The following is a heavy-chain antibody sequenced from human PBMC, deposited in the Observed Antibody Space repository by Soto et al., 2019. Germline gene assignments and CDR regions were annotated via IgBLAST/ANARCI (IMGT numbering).Heavy chain of an antibody. CDR1: GYIFTSYY. D-gene: IGHD2-8*01. CDR3: TRGSGPDNTYDNGAYFAY. Sequence: ASVKVSCKASGYIFTSYYIHWVRQAPGQGLEWMGWMNPFGGSTMFAQRFQGRVTMTRDTSMRTVYMELTSLRSEDTAVYYCTRGSGPDNTYDNGAYFAYWGQGSLVTVSS. CDR2: MNPFGGST. V-gene: IGHV1-46*01. J-gene: IGHJ4*02.